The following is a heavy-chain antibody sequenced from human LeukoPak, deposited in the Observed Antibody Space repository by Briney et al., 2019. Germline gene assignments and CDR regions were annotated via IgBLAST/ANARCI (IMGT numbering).Heavy chain of an antibody. V-gene: IGHV3-33*01. CDR1: GFTFSSYG. CDR2: IWYDGSNK. Sequence: GGSLRLSCAASGFTFSSYGMHWVRQAPGKGLEWVAVIWYDGSNKYYADSVKGRFTISRDNSKNTLYLQMNSLRAEDTAVYYCATWTPWGATTRFGAFDIWGQETMVTVSS. J-gene: IGHJ3*02. D-gene: IGHD1-26*01. CDR3: ATWTPWGATTRFGAFDI.